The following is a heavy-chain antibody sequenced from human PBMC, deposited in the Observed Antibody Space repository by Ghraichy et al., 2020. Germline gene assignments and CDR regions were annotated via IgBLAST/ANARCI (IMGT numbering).Heavy chain of an antibody. Sequence: SVKVSCKVLGGIFGKYAISWVRQAPGQGLEWMGGITPMFGVPNYAERFQGRLTITADESTRTAFMQLSSLRSEDTAMYYCSRDSFLGDLSLPTYDLDIWGQGTTVTVS. CDR1: GGIFGKYA. V-gene: IGHV1-69*13. CDR2: ITPMFGVP. D-gene: IGHD3-16*02. J-gene: IGHJ6*02. CDR3: SRDSFLGDLSLPTYDLDI.